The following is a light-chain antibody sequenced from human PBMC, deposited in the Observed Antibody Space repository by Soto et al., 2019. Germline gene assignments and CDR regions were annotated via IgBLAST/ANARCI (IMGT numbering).Light chain of an antibody. V-gene: IGKV3-20*01. Sequence: EILLTQSLGTLSLSPGERATLSCRASQSVDRRFFGWYQQKPGQAPRLLIYGTSSRATGIPDRFSGSGSGTDFTLTISRLEPEDFVMYYCQQYGSSPQTFGQGTKLELQ. CDR1: QSVDRRF. J-gene: IGKJ2*01. CDR2: GTS. CDR3: QQYGSSPQT.